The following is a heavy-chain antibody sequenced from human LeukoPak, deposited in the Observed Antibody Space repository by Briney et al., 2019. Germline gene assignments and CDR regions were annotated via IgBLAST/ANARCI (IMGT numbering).Heavy chain of an antibody. D-gene: IGHD4-17*01. CDR1: GGSISSSSYY. J-gene: IGHJ4*02. CDR2: IYYSGST. CDR3: ARDLPHYGDYD. Sequence: SETLSLTCTVSGGSISSSSYYWGWIRQPPGKGLEWIGSIYYSGSTYYNPSLKSRVTISVDTSKNQFSLKLSSVTAADTAVYYCARDLPHYGDYDWGQGTLVTVSS. V-gene: IGHV4-39*07.